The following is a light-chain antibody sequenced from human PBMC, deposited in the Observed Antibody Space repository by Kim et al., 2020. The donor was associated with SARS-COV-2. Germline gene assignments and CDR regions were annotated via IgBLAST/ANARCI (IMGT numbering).Light chain of an antibody. CDR2: YDK. CDR1: NIGSKN. CDR3: QVWDSSNDHPV. J-gene: IGLJ3*02. Sequence: SYELTQPPSVSVAPGETARITCGGNNIGSKNVHWYQQKPGQAPMLVISYDKDRPSGIPERFSGSNSGNMATLTISRVEGGDETDYSCQVWDSSNDHPVFGGGTTLTV. V-gene: IGLV3-21*04.